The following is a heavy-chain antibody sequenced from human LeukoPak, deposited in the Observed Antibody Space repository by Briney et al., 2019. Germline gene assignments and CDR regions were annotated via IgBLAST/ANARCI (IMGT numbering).Heavy chain of an antibody. CDR1: GFTVSSNY. V-gene: IGHV3-53*01. D-gene: IGHD3-22*01. CDR2: IYSGGST. Sequence: PGGSLRLSCAASGFTVSSNYMSWVRQAPGKGLEWVSVIYSGGSTYYADSVKGRFTISRDNSKNTLYLQMNSLRAEDTAVYYCARSRGDYYDSSGYYVCWGQGTLVTVSS. CDR3: ARSRGDYYDSSGYYVC. J-gene: IGHJ4*02.